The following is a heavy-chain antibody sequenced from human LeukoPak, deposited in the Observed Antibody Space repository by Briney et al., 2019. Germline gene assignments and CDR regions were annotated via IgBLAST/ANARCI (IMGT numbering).Heavy chain of an antibody. CDR2: ISYDGRNQ. J-gene: IGHJ4*02. Sequence: PGRSLRLSCAASGFTFSSYGMHWVRQAPGKGLEWVAVISYDGRNQYYADSVKGRLTISRDSSKNTLYLQMNSLRAEDTAVYHCAKSNGYCSGGNCYSNYWGQGTLVTVSS. CDR3: AKSNGYCSGGNCYSNY. V-gene: IGHV3-30*18. CDR1: GFTFSSYG. D-gene: IGHD2-15*01.